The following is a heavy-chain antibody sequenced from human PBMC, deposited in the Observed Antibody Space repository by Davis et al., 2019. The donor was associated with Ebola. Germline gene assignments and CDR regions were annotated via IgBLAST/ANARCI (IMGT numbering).Heavy chain of an antibody. V-gene: IGHV1-69*04. CDR2: IIPILGIA. CDR3: ARDRVSYHFDY. CDR1: GGTFSTYA. J-gene: IGHJ4*02. Sequence: AASVKVSCKASGGTFSTYAISWVRQAPGQGLEWMGRIIPILGIANYAQKFQGRVTITADKSTSTAYMELSSLRSEDTAVYYCARDRVSYHFDYWGQGTLVTVSS. D-gene: IGHD1-26*01.